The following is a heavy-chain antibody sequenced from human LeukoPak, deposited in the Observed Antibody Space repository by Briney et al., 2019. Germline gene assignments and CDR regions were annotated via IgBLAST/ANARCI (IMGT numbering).Heavy chain of an antibody. CDR2: IFYSGST. J-gene: IGHJ4*02. CDR1: GGSISNYY. Sequence: SETLSLTCTVSGGSISNYYWSWIRQPPGKGQEWIGYIFYSGSTNYNPFLKSRVTMSVDTSKNQFSLKLSSVTAADTAVYYCARHAGVYSEGYLDYWGQGTQVTVSS. D-gene: IGHD1-26*01. V-gene: IGHV4-59*08. CDR3: ARHAGVYSEGYLDY.